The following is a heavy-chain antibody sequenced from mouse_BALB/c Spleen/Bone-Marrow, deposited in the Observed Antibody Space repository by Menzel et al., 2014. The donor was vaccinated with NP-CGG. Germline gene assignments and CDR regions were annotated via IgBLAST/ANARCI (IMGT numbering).Heavy chain of an antibody. J-gene: IGHJ2*01. D-gene: IGHD1-2*01. CDR2: ISYSGGT. V-gene: IGHV3-8*02. CDR3: ARTHYYGWFDS. Sequence: EVQLVESGPSLVKPSQTLSLTCSVTGDSITSGYWNWIRKFPGNKLEYMWFISYSGGTYYNPSLRSRISITRDTSKNQYYLQLNSVTTEDTATYFCARTHYYGWFDSWGQGTTLTVSS. CDR1: GDSITSGY.